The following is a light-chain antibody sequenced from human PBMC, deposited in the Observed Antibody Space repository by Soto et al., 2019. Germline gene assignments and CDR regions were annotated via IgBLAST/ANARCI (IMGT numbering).Light chain of an antibody. CDR3: CSYAGDLAL. CDR2: DVS. J-gene: IGLJ2*01. Sequence: QSALTQPRSVSGSPGQSVTISCTGTSSDVGGYDFVSWYQQHPGKAPKLMISDVSKRPSGVPDRFSGSKSGNTASLTISGIQAEDEADYYCCSYAGDLALFGGGTKLT. CDR1: SSDVGGYDF. V-gene: IGLV2-11*01.